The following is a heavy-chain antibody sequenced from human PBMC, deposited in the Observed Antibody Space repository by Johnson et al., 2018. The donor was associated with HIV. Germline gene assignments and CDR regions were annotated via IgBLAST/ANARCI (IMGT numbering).Heavy chain of an antibody. CDR2: IWYDGSNT. Sequence: QVQLVESGGGVVQPGRSLRLSCAASGFTFSSYGMHWVRQAPGKGLEWVALIWYDGSNTYYADSVKGRLTISRDNSKNSLYLQMNSLRAEDTALYYCARGGSSGWYDAFDIWGQGTMVTVSS. J-gene: IGHJ3*02. CDR1: GFTFSSYG. V-gene: IGHV3-33*01. CDR3: ARGGSSGWYDAFDI. D-gene: IGHD6-19*01.